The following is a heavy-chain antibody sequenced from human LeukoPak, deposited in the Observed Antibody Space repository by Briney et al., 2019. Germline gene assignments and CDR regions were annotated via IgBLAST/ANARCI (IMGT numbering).Heavy chain of an antibody. Sequence: SETLSLTCTVSGGSISSYYWSWIRQPLGKGLEWIGYIYYSGSTNYNPSLKSRVTISVDTSKNQFSLKLSSVTAADTAVYYCARERDYYGMDVWGQGTTVTVSS. V-gene: IGHV4-59*12. J-gene: IGHJ6*02. CDR2: IYYSGST. CDR1: GGSISSYY. CDR3: ARERDYYGMDV.